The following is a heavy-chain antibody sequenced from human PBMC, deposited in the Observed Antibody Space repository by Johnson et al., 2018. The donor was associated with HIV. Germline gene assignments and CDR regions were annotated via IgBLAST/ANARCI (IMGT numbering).Heavy chain of an antibody. D-gene: IGHD2-15*01. Sequence: VQLVESGGGVVQPGGSLRLSCAASGFTFSSYGMHWVRQAPGKGLEWVAFIRYDGSNKYYADSVKGRFTISRDNSKNTLYMQMNSLRAEDTAVYYCAKGLGVAASRDAFGIWGQGTMVTVAS. CDR1: GFTFSSYG. CDR3: AKGLGVAASRDAFGI. V-gene: IGHV3-30*02. CDR2: IRYDGSNK. J-gene: IGHJ3*02.